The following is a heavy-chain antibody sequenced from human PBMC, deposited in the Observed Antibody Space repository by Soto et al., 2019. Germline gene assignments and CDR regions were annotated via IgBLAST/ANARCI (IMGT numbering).Heavy chain of an antibody. D-gene: IGHD6-19*01. Sequence: PSGSLCLSCAASGVSVNSSYNFWGWLGQPPGERLEWIGSIYYSGRTYYTPSLRSRVTISVDTSKNQCSLKLSSVSAAHTAVFYCVRHYSSGSLIWLDPWGQGTLVTVS. CDR1: GVSVNSSYNF. J-gene: IGHJ5*02. V-gene: IGHV4-39*01. CDR2: IYYSGRT. CDR3: VRHYSSGSLIWLDP.